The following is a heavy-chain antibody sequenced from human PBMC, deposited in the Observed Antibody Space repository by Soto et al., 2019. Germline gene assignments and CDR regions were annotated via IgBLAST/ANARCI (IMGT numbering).Heavy chain of an antibody. Sequence: QVQLMQSGAEVKKPGASVKVSCKASGNTFTNYDIHWVRQAPGQGLEWMGTINPSGGHTTYAQKFLGRVTMTRDTSTSTLYMELTSLRSEDTAVYYCARGGHVVVVTAAFDYWGQGTLVTVSS. D-gene: IGHD2-21*02. CDR3: ARGGHVVVVTAAFDY. J-gene: IGHJ4*02. CDR2: INPSGGHT. V-gene: IGHV1-46*01. CDR1: GNTFTNYD.